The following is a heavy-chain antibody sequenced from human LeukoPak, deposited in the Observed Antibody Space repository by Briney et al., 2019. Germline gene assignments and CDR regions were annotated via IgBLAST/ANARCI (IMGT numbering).Heavy chain of an antibody. V-gene: IGHV4-59*01. CDR3: ARASVLLSADY. D-gene: IGHD3-16*01. Sequence: SETLSLTCTVSGGSITSSFYWSWIRQSPGKGLEWIGYIYNSGGTKYNPSLKSRLTISVDTSKNQFSLNLSSVTAADTAVYYSARASVLLSADYWGQGTLVTVSS. CDR1: GGSITSSFY. J-gene: IGHJ4*02. CDR2: IYNSGGT.